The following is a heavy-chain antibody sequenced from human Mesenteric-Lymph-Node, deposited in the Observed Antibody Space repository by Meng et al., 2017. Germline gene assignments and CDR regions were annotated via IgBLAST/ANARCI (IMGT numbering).Heavy chain of an antibody. V-gene: IGHV4-30-4*01. CDR2: IYYSGST. D-gene: IGHD6-13*01. Sequence: QVQLKGPGPGLVKPSQTLSLTCTVSGGSISSGDYYWSWIRQPPGKGLELIGHIYYSGSTSYNPSLKSRVTISVDTSNNQFSLKLSSVTAADTAVYYCARSIAAAGTRESVRLYYFDYWGQGTLVTVSS. J-gene: IGHJ4*02. CDR3: ARSIAAAGTRESVRLYYFDY. CDR1: GGSISSGDYY.